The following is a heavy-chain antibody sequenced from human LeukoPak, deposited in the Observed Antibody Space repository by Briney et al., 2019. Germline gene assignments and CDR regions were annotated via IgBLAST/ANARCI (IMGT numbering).Heavy chain of an antibody. CDR3: ARRYTIFGVARHGFDP. J-gene: IGHJ5*02. D-gene: IGHD3-3*01. V-gene: IGHV4-38-2*01. CDR2: SYYSGST. Sequence: PSETLSLTCAVSGYSISSGYYWGWIRQPPGKGLEWIGSSYYSGSTYYNPSLESRVTISVDTSKNRFSLKLSSVTAADTAVYYCARRYTIFGVARHGFDPWGQGTLVTVSS. CDR1: GYSISSGYY.